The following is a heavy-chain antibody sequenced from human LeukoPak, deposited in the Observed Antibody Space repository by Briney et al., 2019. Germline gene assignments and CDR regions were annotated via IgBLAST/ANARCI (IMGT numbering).Heavy chain of an antibody. J-gene: IGHJ4*02. CDR3: ARIRGSKGYNFAFDY. D-gene: IGHD5-24*01. CDR1: EFTFSNYG. Sequence: GSLRLSCAASEFTFSNYGMHWVRQAPGKGLEWVAFIRYDGSNKYYADSVKGRFTVSRDSAKNSLYLEMNSLRVDDTALYYCARIRGSKGYNFAFDYWGQGTLVTVSS. V-gene: IGHV3-30*02. CDR2: IRYDGSNK.